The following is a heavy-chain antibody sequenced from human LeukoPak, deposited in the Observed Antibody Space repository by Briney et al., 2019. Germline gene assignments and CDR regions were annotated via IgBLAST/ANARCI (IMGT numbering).Heavy chain of an antibody. Sequence: ASVKVSCKASGYTFTGYYMHWVRQAPGQGLEWMGWINPNSGGTNYAQKFQGRVTMTRDTSISTAYMELSRLRSDDTAVYYCVTSSLYSDYVMLDYWGQGTLVTVSS. CDR3: VTSSLYSDYVMLDY. V-gene: IGHV1-2*02. D-gene: IGHD5-12*01. CDR1: GYTFTGYY. J-gene: IGHJ4*02. CDR2: INPNSGGT.